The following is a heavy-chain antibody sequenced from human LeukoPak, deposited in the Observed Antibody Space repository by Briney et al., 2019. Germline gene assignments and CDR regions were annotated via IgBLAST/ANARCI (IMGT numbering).Heavy chain of an antibody. D-gene: IGHD6-19*01. Sequence: GGSLRLSCAASGFTFDDYAMYWVRQAPGKGLEWVSGISWNSGSIGYADSVKGRFTISRDNAKNSLYLQMNSLRAEDTALYYCAKGSSLAVAGTMGYYCYYYMDVWGKGTTVTISS. J-gene: IGHJ6*03. CDR2: ISWNSGSI. CDR3: AKGSSLAVAGTMGYYCYYYMDV. CDR1: GFTFDDYA. V-gene: IGHV3-9*01.